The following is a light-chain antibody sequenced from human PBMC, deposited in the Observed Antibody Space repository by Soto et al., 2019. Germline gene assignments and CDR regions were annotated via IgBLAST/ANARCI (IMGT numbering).Light chain of an antibody. V-gene: IGKV1-5*03. CDR3: QQYDTSPKT. Sequence: DIQMTQSPSTLSGSVGDRVTITCRASQTISSWLAWYQQKPGKAPKLLIYKASTLESGVPSRFSGSGSGTEFSLTISRLQPEDFATYYCQQYDTSPKTFGQGTKVDIK. CDR2: KAS. CDR1: QTISSW. J-gene: IGKJ1*01.